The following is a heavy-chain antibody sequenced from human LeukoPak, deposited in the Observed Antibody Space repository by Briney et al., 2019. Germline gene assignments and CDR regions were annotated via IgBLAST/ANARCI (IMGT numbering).Heavy chain of an antibody. V-gene: IGHV3-11*06. CDR1: GFNFSDYY. D-gene: IGHD1-26*01. Sequence: PGGSLRLSCASSGFNFSDYYISWVRQAPGKGPEWVSHISGSSTYTNYADSVKGRFTISRDNANNSLYLQMNSLTAEDTAVFYCARVGSRGYYFDYWGQGTLVSVSS. CDR3: ARVGSRGYYFDY. CDR2: ISGSSTYT. J-gene: IGHJ4*02.